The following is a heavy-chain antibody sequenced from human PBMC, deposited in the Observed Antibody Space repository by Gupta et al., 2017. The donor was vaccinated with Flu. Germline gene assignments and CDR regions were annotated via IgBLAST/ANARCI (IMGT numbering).Heavy chain of an antibody. CDR3: TRAEDFWSGTFDY. J-gene: IGHJ4*02. CDR1: DYA. V-gene: IGHV3-49*04. Sequence: DYAMSWVRQAPGKGLEWVGFIRSKAYGGTTEYAASVKGRFTISRDDSKSIAYLQMNSLKTEDTAVYYCTRAEDFWSGTFDYWGQGTLVTVSS. D-gene: IGHD3-3*01. CDR2: IRSKAYGGTT.